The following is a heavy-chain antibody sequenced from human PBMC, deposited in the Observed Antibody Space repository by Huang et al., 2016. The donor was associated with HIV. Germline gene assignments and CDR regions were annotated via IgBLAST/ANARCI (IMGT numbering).Heavy chain of an antibody. J-gene: IGHJ4*02. CDR1: GFTFSSYW. V-gene: IGHV3-74*01. Sequence: EVQLVESGGGLVQPGGSLRLSCAASGFTFSSYWMHWVRKVPGKGVVWVSHIKRDGSSTSYADSVKGRFTISRDNAKNTLYLQMNSLRAEDTAVYYCARGSRQGKYYYGSGTAYWGQGTLVTVSS. CDR2: IKRDGSST. CDR3: ARGSRQGKYYYGSGTAY. D-gene: IGHD3-10*01.